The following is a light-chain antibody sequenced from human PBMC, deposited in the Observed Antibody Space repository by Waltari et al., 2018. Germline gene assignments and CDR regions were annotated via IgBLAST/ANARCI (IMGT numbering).Light chain of an antibody. CDR1: GASITGPY. Sequence: NFILTQLHSVSESPGKTVTISCTGSGASITGPYVQWYKQRPGSAPTIVIYEENQRLSGVSDRFSGSIDFSSNSASLTISGLTPEDEADYYCQTYDTTNKGVFGGGTKLTV. J-gene: IGLJ3*02. CDR2: EEN. V-gene: IGLV6-57*02. CDR3: QTYDTTNKGV.